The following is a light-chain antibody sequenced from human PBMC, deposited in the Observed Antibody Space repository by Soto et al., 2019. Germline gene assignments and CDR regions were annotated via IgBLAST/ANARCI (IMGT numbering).Light chain of an antibody. V-gene: IGKV3-15*01. CDR2: GAS. CDR3: QQRSNWPPSLT. Sequence: EIVMTQSPAIPSVSPGERATLSCRASQTVRSNLAWFQQKPGQAPRLLIYGASSRATGIPARFSGSGSGTEFTLTISSLEPEDFAVYYCQQRSNWPPSLTFGGGTKVDIK. J-gene: IGKJ4*01. CDR1: QTVRSN.